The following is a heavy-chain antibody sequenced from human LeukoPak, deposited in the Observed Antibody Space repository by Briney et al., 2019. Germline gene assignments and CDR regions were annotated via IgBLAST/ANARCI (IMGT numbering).Heavy chain of an antibody. CDR2: ISIDGREK. CDR3: AKIKGVTVWFHDAFDI. D-gene: IGHD2-21*02. Sequence: GGSLRLSCAASGFTFRDYGMHWVRQAPGKGLEWVAVISIDGREKYYADSVKGRFTISRDNSKNTLYLQMNSLRAEDTAVYYCAKIKGVTVWFHDAFDIWGQGTLVTVSS. V-gene: IGHV3-30*18. CDR1: GFTFRDYG. J-gene: IGHJ3*02.